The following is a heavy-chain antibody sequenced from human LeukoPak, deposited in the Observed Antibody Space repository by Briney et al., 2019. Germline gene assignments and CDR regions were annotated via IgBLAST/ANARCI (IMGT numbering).Heavy chain of an antibody. V-gene: IGHV4-4*02. CDR1: GGSISSSNW. J-gene: IGHJ6*02. CDR2: IYHSGST. CDR3: ARGDYDYYYYYGMDV. D-gene: IGHD3-16*01. Sequence: SETLSLTCAVSGGSISSSNWWSWVRQPPGKGLEWIGEIYHSGSTNYNPSLKSRVTISVDTSKNQFSLKLSSVTAADTAVYYCARGDYDYYYYYGMDVWGQGTTVTVSS.